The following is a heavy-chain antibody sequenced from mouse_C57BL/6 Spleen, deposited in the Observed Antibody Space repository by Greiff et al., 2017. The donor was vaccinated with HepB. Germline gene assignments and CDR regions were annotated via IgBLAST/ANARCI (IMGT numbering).Heavy chain of an antibody. CDR3: TTHGNSPYYYAMDY. CDR2: IDPEDGDT. J-gene: IGHJ4*01. Sequence: EVQLQQSGAELVRPGASVKLSCTASGFNIKDYYMHWVKQRPEQGLEWIGRIDPEDGDTEYAPKFQGKATMTADTSSNTAYLLLSSLTSEDTAVYYCTTHGNSPYYYAMDYWGQGTSVTVSS. V-gene: IGHV14-1*01. D-gene: IGHD2-1*01. CDR1: GFNIKDYY.